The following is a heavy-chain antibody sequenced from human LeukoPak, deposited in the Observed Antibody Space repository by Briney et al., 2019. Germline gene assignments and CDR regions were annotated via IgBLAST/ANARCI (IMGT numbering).Heavy chain of an antibody. CDR2: ISAYNGNT. V-gene: IGHV1-18*01. Sequence: ASVKVSCKASGYTFTSYGISWVRQAPGQGLEWMGWISAYNGNTNYAQKLQGRVTMTTDTSTSTAYMELRSLRSDDTAVYYCARDKGGSGSYYSVNWFDPWGQGTLVTVSS. CDR3: ARDKGGSGSYYSVNWFDP. CDR1: GYTFTSYG. J-gene: IGHJ5*02. D-gene: IGHD3-10*01.